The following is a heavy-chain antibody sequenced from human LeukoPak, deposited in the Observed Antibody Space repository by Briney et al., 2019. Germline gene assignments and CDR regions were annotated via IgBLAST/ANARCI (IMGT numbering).Heavy chain of an antibody. Sequence: GGSLRLXCAASGFSFIDYYMSWIRQAPGKGLEWVSYMDDSGRIIYYGGSVQGRFTISRDNARNSLFLQMNSLTAEDTAVYFCARVRRAAADALRYFDYWGQGTLVTVSS. CDR1: GFSFIDYY. CDR3: ARVRRAAADALRYFDY. CDR2: MDDSGRII. J-gene: IGHJ4*02. V-gene: IGHV3-11*04. D-gene: IGHD6-13*01.